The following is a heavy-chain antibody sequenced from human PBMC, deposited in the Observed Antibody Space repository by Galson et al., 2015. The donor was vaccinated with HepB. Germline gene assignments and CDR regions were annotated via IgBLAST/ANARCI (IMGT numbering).Heavy chain of an antibody. D-gene: IGHD6-13*01. J-gene: IGHJ2*01. Sequence: SLRLSCAASGFTFNYHWMTWVRQAPGKGLEWVANIKHDGSEKYYVDSVKGRFTISRDNAKNLLYLQMNSLRGDDTAVYFCASEPGYSSSWSGGYFDLWGRGTLVTVSS. CDR3: ASEPGYSSSWSGGYFDL. CDR1: GFTFNYHW. CDR2: IKHDGSEK. V-gene: IGHV3-7*03.